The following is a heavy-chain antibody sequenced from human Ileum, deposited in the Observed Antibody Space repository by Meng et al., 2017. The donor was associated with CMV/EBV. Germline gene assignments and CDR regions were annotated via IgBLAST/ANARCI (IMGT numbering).Heavy chain of an antibody. CDR1: GYNFRDDG. CDR3: ARGKPNLVGATGFDH. D-gene: IGHD1-26*01. Sequence: VQTEGEGRKLGNSVRVSCKAFGYNFRDDGVPWVRQVPGKGLEWMGWIRGDNGNTNYAQKFQGRVTMTTDTFTRTAYMQLRTLRSDDSAMYYCARGKPNLVGATGFDHWGQGTLVTVSS. CDR2: IRGDNGNT. V-gene: IGHV1-18*01. J-gene: IGHJ4*02.